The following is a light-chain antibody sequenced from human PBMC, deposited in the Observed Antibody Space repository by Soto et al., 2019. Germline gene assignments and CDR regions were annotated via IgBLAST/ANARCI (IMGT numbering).Light chain of an antibody. CDR1: QSLLHSNGNTY. CDR2: FVS. J-gene: IGKJ4*01. CDR3: MQASQTPLT. Sequence: VLTQSPLSLPVTPGEPASISCRSSQSLLHSNGNTYLDWYLQKPGQSPQLLIYFVSTRASGVPDRFSGSGSGTDFTLKISRVEAVDVGVYYCMQASQTPLTFGGGTKVEMK. V-gene: IGKV2-28*01.